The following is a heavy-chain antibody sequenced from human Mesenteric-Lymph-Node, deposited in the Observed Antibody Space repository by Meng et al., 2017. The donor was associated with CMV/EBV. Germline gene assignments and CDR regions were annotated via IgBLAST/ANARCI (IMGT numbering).Heavy chain of an antibody. CDR1: GYTFTSYY. CDR3: ASVGVGATLPFDY. Sequence: ASVKVSCKASGYTFTSYYIHWVRQAPGQGLEWMGIINPSGGTTTYAQKFQGRVTMTRDTSISTAYMELSRLRSDDTAVYYCASVGVGATLPFDYWGQGTLVTVSS. CDR2: INPSGGTT. V-gene: IGHV1-46*01. D-gene: IGHD1-26*01. J-gene: IGHJ4*02.